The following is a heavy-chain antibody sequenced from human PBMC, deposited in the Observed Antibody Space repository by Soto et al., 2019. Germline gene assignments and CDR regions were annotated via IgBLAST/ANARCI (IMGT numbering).Heavy chain of an antibody. Sequence: QVQLVQSGAEVKKPGASVTVSCKASGYTFTNYDITWVRQAAGQGLVWVGWVNPNSGYTAYAQKFVGRVTMTRNTPLKTAYRELSSLTAGDTAVYYCASSYSYGWDDCWGQGTLVTVS. V-gene: IGHV1-8*01. CDR1: GYTFTNYD. CDR3: ASSYSYGWDDC. D-gene: IGHD5-18*01. CDR2: VNPNSGYT. J-gene: IGHJ4*02.